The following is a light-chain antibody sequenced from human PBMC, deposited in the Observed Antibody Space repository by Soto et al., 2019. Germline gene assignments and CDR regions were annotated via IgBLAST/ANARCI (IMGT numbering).Light chain of an antibody. V-gene: IGKV3-15*01. CDR3: QQYETWPPMYT. CDR2: GAS. Sequence: EIVMTQSPVTLSVSPGERAALSCRASRRISSNLAWYQQKPGQAPRLLIYGASTRATGIPARFSGTGSGTEFTLTISSLQSEDSAVYYCQQYETWPPMYTFGQGTKLEIK. J-gene: IGKJ2*01. CDR1: RRISSN.